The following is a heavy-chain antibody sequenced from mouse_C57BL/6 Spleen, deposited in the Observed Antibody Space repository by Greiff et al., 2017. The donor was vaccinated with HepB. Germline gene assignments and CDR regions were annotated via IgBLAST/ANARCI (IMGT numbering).Heavy chain of an antibody. CDR1: GFNIKDDY. J-gene: IGHJ2*01. Sequence: EVQLQQSGAELVRPGSSVKLSCTASGFNIKDDYMHRVKQRPEQGLEWIGWIDPDNGDTDYDSKFQGKATITADTSSNTAYLQLSRLTSEDTAVYVRTTSPPLRYFFDSWGEGTTLTVSS. CDR2: IDPDNGDT. D-gene: IGHD2-14*01. V-gene: IGHV14-4*01. CDR3: TTSPPLRYFFDS.